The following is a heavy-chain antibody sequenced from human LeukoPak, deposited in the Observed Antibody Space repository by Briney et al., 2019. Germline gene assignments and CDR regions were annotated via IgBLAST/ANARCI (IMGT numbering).Heavy chain of an antibody. J-gene: IGHJ4*02. Sequence: PARSLRRSCAASGFTFSSYGMHWVRQAPGKGLEWVAVISYDGSNTYYADSVKGRFTISRDNSKNTLYLQMNSLRAEDTAVYYCAKGGRWLQLATIDYWGQGTLVTVSS. V-gene: IGHV3-30*18. CDR2: ISYDGSNT. D-gene: IGHD5-24*01. CDR3: AKGGRWLQLATIDY. CDR1: GFTFSSYG.